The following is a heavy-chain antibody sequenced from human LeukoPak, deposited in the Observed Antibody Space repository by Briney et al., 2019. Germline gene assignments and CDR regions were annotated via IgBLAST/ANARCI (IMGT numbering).Heavy chain of an antibody. J-gene: IGHJ4*02. CDR1: GFTFSSYS. CDR3: ARDLPTTVTTD. D-gene: IGHD4-17*01. CDR2: ISSSSSYI. Sequence: PGGSLRLSCAASGFTFSSYSMNWVRQAPGKGLEWVSSISSSSSYIYYADSVKGRFTISRDNVKNSLYLQMNSLRAEDTAVYYCARDLPTTVTTDGGQGTLVTVSS. V-gene: IGHV3-21*01.